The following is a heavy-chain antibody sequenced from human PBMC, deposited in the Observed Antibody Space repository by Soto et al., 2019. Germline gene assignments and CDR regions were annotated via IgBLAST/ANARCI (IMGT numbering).Heavy chain of an antibody. D-gene: IGHD3-22*01. CDR3: ARGNYYDSSGYYGSNWFDP. V-gene: IGHV1-46*01. CDR1: GYTFTSYY. J-gene: IGHJ5*02. Sequence: GASVKVSCKASGYTFTSYYMHWVRQAPGQGLEWMGIINPSGGSTSYAQKFQGRVTMTRDTSTSTVYMELSSLRSEDTAVYYCARGNYYDSSGYYGSNWFDPWGQGTLVTVSS. CDR2: INPSGGST.